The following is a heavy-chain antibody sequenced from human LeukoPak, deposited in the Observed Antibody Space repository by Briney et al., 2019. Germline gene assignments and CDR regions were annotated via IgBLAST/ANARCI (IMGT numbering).Heavy chain of an antibody. V-gene: IGHV3-7*01. CDR2: IEQDGSQK. J-gene: IGHJ4*01. CDR1: GFTFSSYW. CDR3: ARNSGSYPFDY. Sequence: PGGSLRLSCAASGFTFSSYWLSWVRQAPGKGLEWVASIEQDGSQKYYVDSVRGRFTISRDNAKNSVYLQMNSLRLEDTDVYYCARNSGSYPFDYWGHGTLVTVSS. D-gene: IGHD1-26*01.